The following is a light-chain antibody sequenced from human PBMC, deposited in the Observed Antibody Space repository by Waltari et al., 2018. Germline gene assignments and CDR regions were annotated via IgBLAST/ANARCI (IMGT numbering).Light chain of an antibody. CDR2: DAS. Sequence: DIQMTQSPSSLSASVGDRVTITCRPSRGIDAFLNWYQQQPGKAPKLLIYDASTLQRGVPPRFSGTRIGTDFSLTISDLQPEDFATYFCQQSYSAPFTCGRGTRLE. J-gene: IGKJ5*01. V-gene: IGKV1-39*01. CDR1: RGIDAF. CDR3: QQSYSAPFT.